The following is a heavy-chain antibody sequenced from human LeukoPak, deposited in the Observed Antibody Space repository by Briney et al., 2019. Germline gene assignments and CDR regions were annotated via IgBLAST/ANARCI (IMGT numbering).Heavy chain of an antibody. V-gene: IGHV1-69*05. CDR3: ARDRIAVAVVYYFDY. Sequence: SVKVSRKASGGTFSSYAISWVRQAPGQGLEWMGRIIPIFGTANYAQKFQGRVTITTDESTSTAYMELSSLRSEDTAVYYCARDRIAVAVVYYFDYWGQGTLVTVSS. CDR2: IIPIFGTA. J-gene: IGHJ4*02. CDR1: GGTFSSYA. D-gene: IGHD6-19*01.